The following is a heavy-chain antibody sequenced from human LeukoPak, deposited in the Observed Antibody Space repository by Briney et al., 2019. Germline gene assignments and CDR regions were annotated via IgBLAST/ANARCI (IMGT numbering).Heavy chain of an antibody. J-gene: IGHJ4*02. CDR1: GGSISSSSYY. Sequence: SETLSLTCTVSGGSISSSSYYWGWIRQPPGKGLEWIGSIYYSGSTYYNPSLKSRVTISVDTSKNQFSLKLSSVTAADTAVYYCARDSGWGYYDSSGYYPKGNYFDYWGQGTLVTVSS. CDR2: IYYSGST. D-gene: IGHD3-22*01. V-gene: IGHV4-39*07. CDR3: ARDSGWGYYDSSGYYPKGNYFDY.